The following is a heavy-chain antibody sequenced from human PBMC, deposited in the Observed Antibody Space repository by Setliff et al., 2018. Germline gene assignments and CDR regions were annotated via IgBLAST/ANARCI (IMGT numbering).Heavy chain of an antibody. D-gene: IGHD5-18*01. CDR1: GFTFDDYV. V-gene: IGHV3-7*03. CDR2: IKQDGSEI. CDR3: AKLVWLTTWYYMDV. J-gene: IGHJ6*03. Sequence: AGGSLSLSCAASGFTFDDYVMSWVRQAPGKGLEWLANIKQDGSEIYSVDSVKGRFSISRDNAKNSLYLQMNSLRAEDTAVYYCAKLVWLTTWYYMDVWGKGTTVTVSS.